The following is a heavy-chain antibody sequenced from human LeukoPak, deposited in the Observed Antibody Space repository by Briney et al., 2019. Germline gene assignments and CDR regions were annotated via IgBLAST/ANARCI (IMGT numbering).Heavy chain of an antibody. Sequence: PGGSLRLSCVVSGFTFSTYWMSWVRQAPGKGLEWVANIKQDGSEKYYVDSVKGRFTISRDNAKNSLYLHVDSLGDEDTGVYYCTRGWGSSGPGDFWGQGTLVTVSS. CDR2: IKQDGSEK. J-gene: IGHJ4*02. V-gene: IGHV3-7*01. D-gene: IGHD6-19*01. CDR3: TRGWGSSGPGDF. CDR1: GFTFSTYW.